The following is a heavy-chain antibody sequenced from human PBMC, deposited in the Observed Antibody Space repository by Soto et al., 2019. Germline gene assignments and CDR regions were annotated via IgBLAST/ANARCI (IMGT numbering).Heavy chain of an antibody. CDR1: GGTFSSYA. CDR2: IIPIFGTA. CDR3: ARDLVPRDFWSGYYTAKGYYYGMDV. J-gene: IGHJ6*02. Sequence: GASVKVSCKASGGTFSSYAISWVRQAPGQGLEWMGGIIPIFGTANYARKFQGRVTITADESTSTAYMEMSSLRSEDTAVYYCARDLVPRDFWSGYYTAKGYYYGMDVWGQGTTVTVSS. D-gene: IGHD3-3*01. V-gene: IGHV1-69*13.